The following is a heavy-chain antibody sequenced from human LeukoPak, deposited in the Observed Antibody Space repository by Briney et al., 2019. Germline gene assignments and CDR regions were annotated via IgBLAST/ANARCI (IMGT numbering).Heavy chain of an antibody. CDR2: IIPIFGAA. D-gene: IGHD2-15*01. CDR1: GGTFSSYA. Sequence: SVKVSCKASGGTFSSYAISWVRQAPGQGLEWMGGIIPIFGAANYAQKFQGRVTITTDESTSTAYMELSSLRSEDTAVYYCARDRGGYCSGGSCPLFDIWGQGTMVTVSS. V-gene: IGHV1-69*05. J-gene: IGHJ3*02. CDR3: ARDRGGYCSGGSCPLFDI.